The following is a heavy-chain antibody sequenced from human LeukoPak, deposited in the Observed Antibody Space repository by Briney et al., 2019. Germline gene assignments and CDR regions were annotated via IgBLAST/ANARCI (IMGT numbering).Heavy chain of an antibody. Sequence: SETLSLTCTVSGGSISSGDYYWSWIRQPPEKGLEWIGYIYYSGSTYYNPSLKSRVTISVDTSKNQFSLKLSSVTAADTAVYYCARVNSDSSLAFFDYWGQGTLVTVSS. V-gene: IGHV4-30-4*01. D-gene: IGHD6-13*01. CDR3: ARVNSDSSLAFFDY. CDR2: IYYSGST. CDR1: GGSISSGDYY. J-gene: IGHJ4*02.